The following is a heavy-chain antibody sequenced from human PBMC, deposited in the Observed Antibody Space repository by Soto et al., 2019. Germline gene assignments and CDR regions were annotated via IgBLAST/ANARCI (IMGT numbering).Heavy chain of an antibody. Sequence: GGSLRLSCTSSGFTFFTYAMTWVRQAPGKGLEWVSSITDTGVSTYYADSVKGRFTISRDNSKNTLYLQMNSLRTDDSAVYYCAKDTPVVMFLFDSWGRGTLVTVSS. CDR1: GFTFFTYA. J-gene: IGHJ4*02. CDR3: AKDTPVVMFLFDS. V-gene: IGHV3-23*01. D-gene: IGHD2-15*01. CDR2: ITDTGVST.